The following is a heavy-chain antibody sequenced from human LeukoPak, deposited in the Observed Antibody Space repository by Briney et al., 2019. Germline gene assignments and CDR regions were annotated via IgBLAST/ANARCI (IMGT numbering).Heavy chain of an antibody. CDR2: ISWNSGSI. CDR3: AKDQAMAATGLYYYYYGMDV. CDR1: GFTFDDYA. D-gene: IGHD6-19*01. Sequence: PGRSLRLSCAASGFTFDDYAMHWVRQAPGKGLEWVSGISWNSGSIGYADSVKGRFTISRDSAKNSLYLQMYSLRPEDTALYYCAKDQAMAATGLYYYYYGMDVWGQGTTVTVSS. J-gene: IGHJ6*02. V-gene: IGHV3-9*01.